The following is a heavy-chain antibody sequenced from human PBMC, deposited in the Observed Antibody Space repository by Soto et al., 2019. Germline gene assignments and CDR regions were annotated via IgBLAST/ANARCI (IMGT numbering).Heavy chain of an antibody. V-gene: IGHV3-11*01. CDR3: VGAYYSSSWFPFDR. D-gene: IGHD6-13*01. CDR2: IDSGDGTT. J-gene: IGHJ4*02. CDR1: GFDFGDYY. Sequence: PGGSLRLSCTGSGFDFGDYYMSWIRQAPGKGLEWVSYIDSGDGTTYYTDSVKGRFTISRDNAKKTVYLQMSSLRVEDTALYSCVGAYYSSSWFPFDRWCQGALVNVFS.